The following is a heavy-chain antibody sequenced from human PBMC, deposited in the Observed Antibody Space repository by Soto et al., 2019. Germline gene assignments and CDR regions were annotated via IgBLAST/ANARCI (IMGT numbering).Heavy chain of an antibody. J-gene: IGHJ6*02. CDR1: GGTFSSYT. Sequence: ASVKVSCKASGGTFSSYTISWVRQAPGQGLEWMGWISAYNGNTNYAQKLQGRVTMTTDTSTSTAYMELRSLRSDDTAVYYCARDQYSGSLYYYYGMDVWGQGTTVTVSS. CDR3: ARDQYSGSLYYYYGMDV. CDR2: ISAYNGNT. D-gene: IGHD6-13*01. V-gene: IGHV1-18*01.